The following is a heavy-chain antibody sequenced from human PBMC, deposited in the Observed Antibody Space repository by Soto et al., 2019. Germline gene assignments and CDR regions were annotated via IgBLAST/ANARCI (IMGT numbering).Heavy chain of an antibody. J-gene: IGHJ4*02. D-gene: IGHD1-26*01. Sequence: PGGSLRLSCTGSGFTFGNYGMHWVRQAPGKGLEWVASTSDDGNNKYYADSLKGRFTISRDNSKKMVYLQMTSLGPEDTAVYYCAKGGGSARDFDYWGQGALVTISS. V-gene: IGHV3-30*18. CDR2: TSDDGNNK. CDR3: AKGGGSARDFDY. CDR1: GFTFGNYG.